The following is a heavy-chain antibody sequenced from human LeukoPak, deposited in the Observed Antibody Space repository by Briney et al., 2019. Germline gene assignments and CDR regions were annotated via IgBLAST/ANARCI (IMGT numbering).Heavy chain of an antibody. CDR2: INHSGST. V-gene: IGHV4-34*01. J-gene: IGHJ6*03. CDR3: ARAYYYYHMDV. CDR1: GGSFSGYY. Sequence: PSETLSLTCAVYGGSFSGYYWSWIRQPPGKGLEWIGEINHSGSTNYNPSLKGRVTISVDTSKNQFSLKLSSVTAADTAVYYCARAYYYYHMDVWGKGTTVTVSS.